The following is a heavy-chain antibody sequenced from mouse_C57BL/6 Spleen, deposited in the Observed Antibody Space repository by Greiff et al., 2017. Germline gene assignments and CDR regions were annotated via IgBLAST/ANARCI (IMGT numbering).Heavy chain of an antibody. V-gene: IGHV1-72*01. Sequence: QVQLQQPGAELVKPGASVKLSCKASGYTFTSYWMHWVKQRPGRGLEWIGRIDPNSGGTKYNEKFKSKATLTVDKPSSTSYMQLSLTSEDSAVYYCARDYEFYYFDYWGQGTTLTVSS. D-gene: IGHD2-4*01. J-gene: IGHJ2*01. CDR3: ARDYEFYYFDY. CDR1: GYTFTSYW. CDR2: IDPNSGGT.